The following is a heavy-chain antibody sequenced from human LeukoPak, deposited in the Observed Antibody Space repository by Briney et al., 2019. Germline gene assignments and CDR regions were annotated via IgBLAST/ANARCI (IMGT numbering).Heavy chain of an antibody. CDR2: IIPIFGTA. Sequence: ASVKVSCKASGGTFSSYAISWVRQAPGRGLEWMGGIIPIFGTANYAQKFQGRVTITADESTSTAYMELSSLRSEDTAVYYCARGQYYYDSSGYYPTEYFQHWGQGTLVTVSS. CDR3: ARGQYYYDSSGYYPTEYFQH. J-gene: IGHJ1*01. D-gene: IGHD3-22*01. CDR1: GGTFSSYA. V-gene: IGHV1-69*13.